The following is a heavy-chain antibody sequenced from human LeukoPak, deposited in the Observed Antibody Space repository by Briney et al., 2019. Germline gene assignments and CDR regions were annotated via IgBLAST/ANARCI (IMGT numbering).Heavy chain of an antibody. J-gene: IGHJ4*02. CDR2: LYSGGTT. Sequence: GGSLRLSCAASGFTVSNNYMSWVRQAPGKGLEWVSVLYSGGTTYYLDSVKGRFTISRDSSENTLYLQMNSLRAEDTAMYYCASEKTGRDYWGQGTQVTVSS. CDR3: ASEKTGRDY. D-gene: IGHD1-1*01. CDR1: GFTVSNNY. V-gene: IGHV3-53*01.